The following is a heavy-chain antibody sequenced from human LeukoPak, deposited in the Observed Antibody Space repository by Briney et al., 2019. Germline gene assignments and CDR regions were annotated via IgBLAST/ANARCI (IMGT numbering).Heavy chain of an antibody. CDR1: GFTFSDYY. CDR2: ISSSGSTI. Sequence: GGSLRLSCAASGFTFSDYYMSWIRQAPGKGLEWVSYISSSGSTIYYADSVKGRFTISRDNAKNSLYLQMNSLRAEDTAVHYCARSLVPAVPDYWGQGTLVTVSS. CDR3: ARSLVPAVPDY. J-gene: IGHJ4*02. D-gene: IGHD2-2*01. V-gene: IGHV3-11*01.